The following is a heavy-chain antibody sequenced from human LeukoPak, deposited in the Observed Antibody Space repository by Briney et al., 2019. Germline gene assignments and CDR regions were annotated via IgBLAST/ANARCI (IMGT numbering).Heavy chain of an antibody. CDR3: ARDNPLYLVWFDY. CDR1: GGSISSGGYY. Sequence: SSETLSLTCTVSGGSISSGGYYWSWIRQPPGKGLEWIGYIYYSGSTNYNPSLKSRITMSVDTSKNQFSLKLSSVTAADTAVYYCARDNPLYLVWFDYWGQGTLVTVSS. D-gene: IGHD3-16*01. V-gene: IGHV4-61*08. CDR2: IYYSGST. J-gene: IGHJ4*02.